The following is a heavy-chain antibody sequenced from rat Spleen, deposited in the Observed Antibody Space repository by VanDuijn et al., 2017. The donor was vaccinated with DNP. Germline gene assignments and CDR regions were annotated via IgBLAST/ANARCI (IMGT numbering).Heavy chain of an antibody. Sequence: EVQFVESGGGLVQPGRSLKLSCAASGFIFYDFWMGWVRQAPGKGLEWIGEVNKDSSRINYIPSLKEKITISRDNVQNTLYLQMSKVGSEDTAIYYCAKGPNYGGWSDYFDYWGQGVMVTVSS. J-gene: IGHJ2*01. CDR1: GFIFYDFW. CDR2: VNKDSSRI. CDR3: AKGPNYGGWSDYFDY. D-gene: IGHD1-11*01. V-gene: IGHV4-2*01.